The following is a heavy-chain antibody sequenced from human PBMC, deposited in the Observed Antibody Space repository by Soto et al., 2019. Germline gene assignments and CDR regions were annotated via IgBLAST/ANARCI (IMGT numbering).Heavy chain of an antibody. J-gene: IGHJ6*03. Sequence: PGESLKISYKGSGYRFTSYWIGWVRQMPGKGLEWMGIIYPGDSDTRYSPSFQGQVTISADKSISTAYLQWSSLKASDTAMYYCARHGSSGLFFDTLYYMDVWGKGTTVTVSS. CDR2: IYPGDSDT. CDR1: GYRFTSYW. V-gene: IGHV5-51*01. CDR3: ARHGSSGLFFDTLYYMDV. D-gene: IGHD6-19*01.